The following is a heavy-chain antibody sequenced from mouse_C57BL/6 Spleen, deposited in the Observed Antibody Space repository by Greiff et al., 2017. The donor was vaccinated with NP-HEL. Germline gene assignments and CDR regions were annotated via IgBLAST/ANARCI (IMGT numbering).Heavy chain of an antibody. CDR1: GFTFSSYA. Sequence: EVMLVESGGGLVKPGGSLKLSCAASGFTFSSYAMSWVRQTPEKRLEWVATISDGGSYTYYPDNVKGRFTISRDNAKNNLYLQMSHLKSEDTAMYYCARGTGTGYFDVWGTGTTVTVSS. CDR2: ISDGGSYT. CDR3: ARGTGTGYFDV. V-gene: IGHV5-4*03. D-gene: IGHD4-1*01. J-gene: IGHJ1*03.